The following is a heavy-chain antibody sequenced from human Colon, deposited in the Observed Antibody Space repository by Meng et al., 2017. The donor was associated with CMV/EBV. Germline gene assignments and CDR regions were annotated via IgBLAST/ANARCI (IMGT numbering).Heavy chain of an antibody. J-gene: IGHJ5*02. CDR1: GGSFSSYC. V-gene: IGHV4-34*01. Sequence: YGGSFSSYCWTWIRQTPGKGLEWIGEINHNGDTNYNPSLKSRATILVDTSKNQLSLNLSSVTAADTAVYYCARGLLTRLRPTNWFDLWGQGALVTVSS. CDR2: INHNGDT. CDR3: ARGLLTRLRPTNWFDL. D-gene: IGHD2-15*01.